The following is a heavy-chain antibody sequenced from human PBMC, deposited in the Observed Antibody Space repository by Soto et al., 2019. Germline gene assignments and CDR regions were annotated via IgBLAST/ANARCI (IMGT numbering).Heavy chain of an antibody. J-gene: IGHJ4*02. V-gene: IGHV3-23*01. CDR3: AKEVSLGSTVDLGY. CDR1: GFTFSIFA. Sequence: GGSLRLSCAASGFTFSIFAMSWVRQSPGKGLEWVSTISGSGGSTYYADAVKGRFTISRGNSMGTLYLQMKSLRVEDTAIYYCAKEVSLGSTVDLGYWGQGALVTVSS. CDR2: ISGSGGST. D-gene: IGHD7-27*01.